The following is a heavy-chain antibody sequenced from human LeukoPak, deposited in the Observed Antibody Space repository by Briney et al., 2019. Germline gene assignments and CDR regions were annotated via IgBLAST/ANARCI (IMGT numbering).Heavy chain of an antibody. CDR2: IRSKAYGGTT. CDR3: TSSYQWEPSDY. J-gene: IGHJ4*02. V-gene: IGHV3-49*03. D-gene: IGHD1-26*01. Sequence: GGSLRLSCTASGFTFGDYAMSWFRQAPGKGLEWVGFIRSKAYGGTTEYAASVKGRFTISRDDSKSIAYLQMNSLKTEDTDVYYCTSSYQWEPSDYWGQGTLVTVSS. CDR1: GFTFGDYA.